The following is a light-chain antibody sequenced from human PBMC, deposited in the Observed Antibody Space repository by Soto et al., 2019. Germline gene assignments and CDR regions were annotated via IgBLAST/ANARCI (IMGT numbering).Light chain of an antibody. Sequence: QSALTQPASVSGSPGQSITISCSGTRSDVGGYNYVSWYQQHPGKAPKLMIYDVTNRPSGISDRFSGSKSGNTASLTISGLQAEDEADYYCSSYSDSNTPHVFGTGTKVTVL. V-gene: IGLV2-14*01. CDR3: SSYSDSNTPHV. J-gene: IGLJ1*01. CDR1: RSDVGGYNY. CDR2: DVT.